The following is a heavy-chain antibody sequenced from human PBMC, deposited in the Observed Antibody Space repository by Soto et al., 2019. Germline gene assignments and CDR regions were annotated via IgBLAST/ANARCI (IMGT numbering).Heavy chain of an antibody. Sequence: SVKVSCKASGGTFSSYAISWVRQAPGQGLEWMGGIIPIFGTANYAQKFQGRVTITADESTSTAYMELSSLRSEDTAVYYCARAVVVLRFLEWSGMDVWGQGTTVTVSS. V-gene: IGHV1-69*13. D-gene: IGHD3-3*01. J-gene: IGHJ6*02. CDR2: IIPIFGTA. CDR1: GGTFSSYA. CDR3: ARAVVVLRFLEWSGMDV.